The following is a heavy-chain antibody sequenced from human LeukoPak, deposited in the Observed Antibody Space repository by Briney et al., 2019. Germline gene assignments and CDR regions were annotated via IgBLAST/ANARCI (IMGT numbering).Heavy chain of an antibody. CDR3: AAGTAADF. D-gene: IGHD6-13*01. J-gene: IGHJ4*02. CDR2: ISASSSYT. CDR1: GIPFSDYY. V-gene: IGHV3-11*03. Sequence: GESLRLSCVVSGIPFSDYYMNWIRLAPGKGLEWISYISASSSYTDYADSVNGRFTISRDNAKNTLYLQMNSLGVEDTAVYYCAAGTAADFWGQGTLVSVSS.